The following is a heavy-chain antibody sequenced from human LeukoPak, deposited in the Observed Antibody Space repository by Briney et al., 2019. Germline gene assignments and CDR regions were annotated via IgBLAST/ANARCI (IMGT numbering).Heavy chain of an antibody. J-gene: IGHJ4*02. CDR3: TQDSVAMVTTSDY. CDR2: SGII. V-gene: IGHV3-9*01. CDR1: GFTFHDYA. Sequence: GGSLRLSCAASGFTFHDYAMHWVRQAPGKGLEWVSGSGIIGYADSVKGRFTTSRDNAKNSLYLQMNSLRPEDTALYYCTQDSVAMVTTSDYWGQGTLVTVSS. D-gene: IGHD5-18*01.